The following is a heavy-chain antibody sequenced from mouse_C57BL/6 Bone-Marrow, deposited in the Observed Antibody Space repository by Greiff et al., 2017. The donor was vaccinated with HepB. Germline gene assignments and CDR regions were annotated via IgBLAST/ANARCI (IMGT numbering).Heavy chain of an antibody. V-gene: IGHV5-12*01. CDR2: ISNGGGST. J-gene: IGHJ3*01. CDR1: GFTFSDYY. CDR3: ASTEGAY. Sequence: EVQLVESGGGLVQPGGSLKLSCAASGFTFSDYYMYWVRQTPEKRLEWVAYISNGGGSTYYPDTVKGRFTISRDNAKNTLYLQLRRLKSEDTAMYYCASTEGAYWGQGTLVTVSA. D-gene: IGHD1-1*01.